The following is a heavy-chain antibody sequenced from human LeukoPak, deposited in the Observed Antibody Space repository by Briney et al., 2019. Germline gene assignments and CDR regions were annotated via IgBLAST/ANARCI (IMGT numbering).Heavy chain of an antibody. CDR3: ARDRRDYGGNSGGIFDY. D-gene: IGHD4-23*01. V-gene: IGHV4-59*01. CDR2: VYYSGST. Sequence: PSETLSLTCTVSGGSISSYYWSWIRQPPGKGLEGIGSVYYSGSTKYNPSLKSRVTISEDTSKNQFSLKLNSVTAADTAVYYCARDRRDYGGNSGGIFDYWGQGTQVTVSS. CDR1: GGSISSYY. J-gene: IGHJ4*02.